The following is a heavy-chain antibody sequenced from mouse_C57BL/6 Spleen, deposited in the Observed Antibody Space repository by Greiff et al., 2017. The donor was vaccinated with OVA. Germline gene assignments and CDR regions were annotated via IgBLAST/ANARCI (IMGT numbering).Heavy chain of an antibody. D-gene: IGHD2-4*01. CDR3: AREGDYDRYFDV. V-gene: IGHV1-54*01. CDR1: GYAFTNYL. CDR2: INPGSGGT. J-gene: IGHJ1*03. Sequence: QVQLKESGAELVRPGTSVKVSCKAFGYAFTNYLIEWVKQRPGQGLEWIGVINPGSGGTNYNEKFKGKATLTADKSSSTAYMQLSSLTSEDSAVYFCAREGDYDRYFDVWGTGTTVTVSS.